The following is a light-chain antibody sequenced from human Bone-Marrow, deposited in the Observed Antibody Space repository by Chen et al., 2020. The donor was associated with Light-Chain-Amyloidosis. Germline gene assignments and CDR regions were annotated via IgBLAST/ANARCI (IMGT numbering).Light chain of an antibody. Sequence: SYELTQPPSVSVSPGQTARITCSGDDLPTKYAYWYQQKPGQAPVLVIHRDTERPSGISERFSGSRAGTTDTLTSSGVQAEDEDDYHCQSADSGGTYEVIFGGGTKLPVL. CDR2: RDT. J-gene: IGLJ2*01. CDR1: DLPTKY. V-gene: IGLV3-25*03. CDR3: QSADSGGTYEVI.